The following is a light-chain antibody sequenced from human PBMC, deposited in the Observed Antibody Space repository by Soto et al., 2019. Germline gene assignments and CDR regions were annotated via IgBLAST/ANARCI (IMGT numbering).Light chain of an antibody. V-gene: IGKV3-20*01. CDR2: GAS. CDR1: QSISSSY. CDR3: QQYGSSPWT. Sequence: ETLMTQSPAPLSVSPGERATLSCRPSQSISSSYLAWYQQRPGQAPRLLIYGASSRATGIPDRFSGSGSGTDFTLTISRLEPEDFAVYYCQQYGSSPWTFGQGTKVDIK. J-gene: IGKJ1*01.